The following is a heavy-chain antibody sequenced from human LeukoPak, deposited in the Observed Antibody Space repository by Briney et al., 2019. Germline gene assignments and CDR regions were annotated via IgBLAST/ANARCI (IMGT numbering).Heavy chain of an antibody. Sequence: RASVKVSCKASGGTFSSYAISWVRQAPGQGLEWMGWISAYNGNTNYAQKLQGRVTMTTDTSTSTAYMELRSLRSDDTAVYYCASGRVGSGTKSRNYYYYGMDVWGQGTTVTVSS. V-gene: IGHV1-18*01. D-gene: IGHD1-26*01. CDR3: ASGRVGSGTKSRNYYYYGMDV. CDR2: ISAYNGNT. CDR1: GGTFSSYA. J-gene: IGHJ6*02.